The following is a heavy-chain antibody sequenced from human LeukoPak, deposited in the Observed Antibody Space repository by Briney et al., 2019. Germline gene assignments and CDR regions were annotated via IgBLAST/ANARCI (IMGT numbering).Heavy chain of an antibody. Sequence: SETLSLTCAVSGYSISSGYYWGWIRQPPGEGLEWIGSIYHSGSTYYNPSLKSRVTISVDTSKNQFSLKLSSVTAADTAVYYCARHITIFGVVIPFFDYWGQGTLVTVSS. V-gene: IGHV4-38-2*01. D-gene: IGHD3-3*01. CDR3: ARHITIFGVVIPFFDY. CDR2: IYHSGST. J-gene: IGHJ4*02. CDR1: GYSISSGYY.